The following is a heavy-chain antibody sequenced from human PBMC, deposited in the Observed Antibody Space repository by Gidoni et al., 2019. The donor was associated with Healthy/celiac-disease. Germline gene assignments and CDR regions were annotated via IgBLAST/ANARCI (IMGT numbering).Heavy chain of an antibody. J-gene: IGHJ4*02. CDR3: ASGELLPDY. D-gene: IGHD1-26*01. CDR2: IYHSGST. CDR1: GYSISSGYY. V-gene: IGHV4-38-2*01. Sequence: QGQLQEAGPGLVKPSETLSITCAVSGYSISSGYYWAWIRQPPGKGLEWIGSIYHSGSTSYTPSLTRRVTISVATSTNPFSLKLSSVTAADTAVYYCASGELLPDYWGQGTLVTVSS.